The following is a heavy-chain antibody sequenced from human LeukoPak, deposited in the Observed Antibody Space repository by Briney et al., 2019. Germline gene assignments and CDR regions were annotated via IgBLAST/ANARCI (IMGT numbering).Heavy chain of an antibody. Sequence: GGSLRLSCAASGFTFSTYGMHWVRQAPGKGLEWVAFIRYDGSIKYYADSVKGRFTISRDNSKNTLYLQMNSLRAEDTAVYYCAKGSPYCSSTSCLAFDIWGQGTMVTVSS. D-gene: IGHD2-2*01. CDR3: AKGSPYCSSTSCLAFDI. CDR1: GFTFSTYG. J-gene: IGHJ3*02. V-gene: IGHV3-30*02. CDR2: IRYDGSIK.